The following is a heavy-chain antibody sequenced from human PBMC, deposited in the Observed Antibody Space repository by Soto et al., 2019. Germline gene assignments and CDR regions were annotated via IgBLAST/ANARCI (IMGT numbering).Heavy chain of an antibody. J-gene: IGHJ2*01. CDR2: IYWDDDD. CDR1: GFSLSTDRVG. Sequence: QITLKESGPTLVEPTQTLTLTCTFSGFSLSTDRVGVGWIRQPPGKALEWLALIYWDDDDHYSPSLRSRLTVAKDASKHQVVLRMTNLDPVDTATYYCARLGITGTTGYFDFWGRGTLVTVSS. CDR3: ARLGITGTTGYFDF. D-gene: IGHD1-20*01. V-gene: IGHV2-5*02.